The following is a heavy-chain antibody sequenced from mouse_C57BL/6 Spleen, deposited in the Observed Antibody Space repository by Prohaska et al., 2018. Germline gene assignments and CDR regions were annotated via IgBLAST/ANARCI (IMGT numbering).Heavy chain of an antibody. CDR2: IRLKSDNYAT. D-gene: IGHD1-1*01. CDR1: GFTFSNYW. Sequence: EVKLEESGGGLVQPGGSMKLSRVASGFTFSNYWMNWVRQLSEKGLEWVAQIRLKSDNYATHDAESVKGRFTISRDDSKSSVYLQMNNLRAEDTGIYYCIYGRRAEGFAYWGQGTLVTVSA. V-gene: IGHV6-3*01. CDR3: IYGRRAEGFAY. J-gene: IGHJ3*01.